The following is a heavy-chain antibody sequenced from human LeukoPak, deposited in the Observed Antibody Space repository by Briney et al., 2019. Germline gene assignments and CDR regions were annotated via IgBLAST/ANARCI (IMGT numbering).Heavy chain of an antibody. J-gene: IGHJ6*03. V-gene: IGHV5-51*01. CDR3: ARHGSSSWYYMDV. CDR1: GYRFTSYW. Sequence: GAPLKISFKGSGYRFTSYWIGWVRQMPGKGLEWMGIIYPGDSDTRYSPSFQGQVTISADKSMSTAYLQWSSLKASDTAMYYCARHGSSSWYYMDVWGKGTTVTVSS. D-gene: IGHD6-13*01. CDR2: IYPGDSDT.